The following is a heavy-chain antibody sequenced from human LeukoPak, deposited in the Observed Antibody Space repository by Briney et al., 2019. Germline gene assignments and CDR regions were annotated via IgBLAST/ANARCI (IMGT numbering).Heavy chain of an antibody. J-gene: IGHJ6*02. Sequence: PSETLSLTCTVSGGSISSYYWRWIRQPPGKGLEGIGYIYYSGSTNYNPPLKSRVTISVDTSKNQFSMKLSSVTAADTAVYYCARGPGYGVAYYYGMDVWGQGTTVTVSS. CDR2: IYYSGST. CDR3: ARGPGYGVAYYYGMDV. D-gene: IGHD4-17*01. V-gene: IGHV4-59*01. CDR1: GGSISSYY.